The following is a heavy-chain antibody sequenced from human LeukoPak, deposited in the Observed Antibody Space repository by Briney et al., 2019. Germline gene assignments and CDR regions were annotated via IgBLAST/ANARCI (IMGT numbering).Heavy chain of an antibody. D-gene: IGHD6-13*01. CDR2: ISGSGGST. Sequence: PGGSLRLSCAASGFTFSSYEMNWVRQAPGKGLEWVSAISGSGGSTYYADSVKGRFTISRDNSKNTLYLQMNSLRAEDTAVYFCAKTGGIAASHWGQGTLVTVSS. CDR3: AKTGGIAASH. J-gene: IGHJ4*02. V-gene: IGHV3-23*01. CDR1: GFTFSSYE.